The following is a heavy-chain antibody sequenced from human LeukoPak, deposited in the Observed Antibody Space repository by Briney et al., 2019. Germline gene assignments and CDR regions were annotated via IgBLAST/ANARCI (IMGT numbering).Heavy chain of an antibody. CDR1: GFTFSDYY. D-gene: IGHD6-19*01. V-gene: IGHV3-11*01. J-gene: IGHJ4*02. CDR2: ISSSGSTL. Sequence: GGSLRLSCAASGFTFSDYYMSWIRQAPGKGLEWVSYISSSGSTLYYADSVKGRFTISRDNAKNSLYLQMNSLRAEDTAVYYCASTIAVAGTALDYWGQGTLVTVSS. CDR3: ASTIAVAGTALDY.